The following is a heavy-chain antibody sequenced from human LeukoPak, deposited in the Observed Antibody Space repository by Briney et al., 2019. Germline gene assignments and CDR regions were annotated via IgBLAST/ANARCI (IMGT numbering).Heavy chain of an antibody. CDR3: ARAGGGVFDY. J-gene: IGHJ4*02. CDR1: GFTFSSYW. D-gene: IGHD3-16*01. V-gene: IGHV3-7*03. Sequence: GGSLRLFCVDFGFTFSSYWMSWVRQAPGKGLEWVANINQDGSEKYYVDSVKGRFTISRDNDKNSLYLQMNSLRAEDTAVYYCARAGGGVFDYWGQGTLVTVSS. CDR2: INQDGSEK.